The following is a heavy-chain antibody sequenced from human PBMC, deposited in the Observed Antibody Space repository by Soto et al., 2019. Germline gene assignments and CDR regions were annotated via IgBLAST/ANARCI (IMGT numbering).Heavy chain of an antibody. CDR1: GFSVISHS. D-gene: IGHD4-17*01. CDR3: ARDPPYGDY. V-gene: IGHV3-53*01. CDR2: IHADGTT. J-gene: IGHJ4*02. Sequence: GGSLRLSCAAFGFSVISHSMTWARQAPGKGLEWVSIIHADGTTYYADSVKGRFTISRDHSKNTLFLQMDSLRDEDTATYFCARDPPYGDYWGQGILVTVSS.